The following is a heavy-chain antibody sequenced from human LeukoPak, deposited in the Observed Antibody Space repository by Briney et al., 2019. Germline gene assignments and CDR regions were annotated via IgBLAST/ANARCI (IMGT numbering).Heavy chain of an antibody. V-gene: IGHV1-2*02. CDR1: GYTFTDYY. CDR2: INPNSGDT. CDR3: ARGRYSGTWYY. D-gene: IGHD5-12*01. Sequence: GASMKVSCKASGYTFTDYYIHWVRQAPGQGLEWMGWINPNSGDTNYSQKFQGRVTMTRDTSLMTAYMDLSRLNSDDTAVYYCARGRYSGTWYYWGQGTLVTVSS. J-gene: IGHJ4*02.